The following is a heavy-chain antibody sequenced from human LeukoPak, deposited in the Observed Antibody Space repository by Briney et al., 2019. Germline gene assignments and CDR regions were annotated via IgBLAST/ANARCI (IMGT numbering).Heavy chain of an antibody. Sequence: AAAQKISYTRSGSIFSTYWIGWVRQPPGKGLEWRGIIYSGDSDTRYSTSFQGQVTISADRSITTAYLQWSSLKASDSAMYYCASLNNRLDTFDIWGQGTMVTVSS. V-gene: IGHV5-51*01. CDR1: GSIFSTYW. D-gene: IGHD1/OR15-1a*01. CDR2: IYSGDSDT. CDR3: ASLNNRLDTFDI. J-gene: IGHJ3*02.